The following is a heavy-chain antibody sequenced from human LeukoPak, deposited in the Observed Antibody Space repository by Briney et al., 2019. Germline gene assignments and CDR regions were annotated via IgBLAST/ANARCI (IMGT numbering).Heavy chain of an antibody. CDR1: GVSFSGYY. Sequence: PSETLSLTCAVYGVSFSGYYWSWIRQPPGKGLEWIGEINHSGSTNYNPSLKSRVTISVDTSKNQFSLKLSSVTAADTAVYYCARGRFYYGSGIRFDYWGQGTLVTVSS. D-gene: IGHD3-10*01. CDR2: INHSGST. CDR3: ARGRFYYGSGIRFDY. V-gene: IGHV4-34*01. J-gene: IGHJ4*02.